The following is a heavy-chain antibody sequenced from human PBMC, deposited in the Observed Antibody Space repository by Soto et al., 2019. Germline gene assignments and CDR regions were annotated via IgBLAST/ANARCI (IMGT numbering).Heavy chain of an antibody. D-gene: IGHD1-26*01. V-gene: IGHV3-23*01. Sequence: EVQLLESGGGLVQPGGSLRLSCAASGFTFSSYAMSWVRQAPGKGLEWVSTISGSGGNAYYADSVKGRLSISRDNSKNTLRLQMNSLRADDTAVYYCAKDGASGSYPPYYYYGMDVWGQGTTVTVSS. CDR1: GFTFSSYA. J-gene: IGHJ6*02. CDR3: AKDGASGSYPPYYYYGMDV. CDR2: ISGSGGNA.